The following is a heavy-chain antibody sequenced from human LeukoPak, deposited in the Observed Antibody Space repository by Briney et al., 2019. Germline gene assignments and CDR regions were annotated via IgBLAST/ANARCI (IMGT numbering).Heavy chain of an antibody. V-gene: IGHV1-69*13. CDR1: GGTFSSYA. J-gene: IGHJ6*03. CDR2: IIPIFGTA. Sequence: SVKVSCKASGGTFSSYAISWVRQAPGQGLEWMGGIIPIFGTANYAQKFQGRVTITADESTSTAYMELSSLRSEDTAVYYCARGLAYCGGDCYAVDYYYYYMDVWGKGTTVTVSS. CDR3: ARGLAYCGGDCYAVDYYYYYMDV. D-gene: IGHD2-21*01.